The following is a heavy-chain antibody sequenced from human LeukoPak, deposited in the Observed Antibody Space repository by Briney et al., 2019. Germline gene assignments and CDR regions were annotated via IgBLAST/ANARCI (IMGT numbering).Heavy chain of an antibody. J-gene: IGHJ4*02. D-gene: IGHD6-19*01. CDR3: ARGYFWAIAVAGYYFDY. V-gene: IGHV4-4*07. Sequence: TSETLSLTCTVSGGSISSYYWSWIRQPAGKGLEWIGRIYTSGSTNYNPSLKSRVTMSVDTSKNQFSLKLSSVTAADTAVYYCARGYFWAIAVAGYYFDYWGQGTLVTVSS. CDR2: IYTSGST. CDR1: GGSISSYY.